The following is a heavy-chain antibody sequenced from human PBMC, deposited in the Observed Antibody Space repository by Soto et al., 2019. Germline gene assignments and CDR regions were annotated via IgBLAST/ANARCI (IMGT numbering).Heavy chain of an antibody. V-gene: IGHV4-4*08. CDR3: ARDNGREQYYDSSGYWYYFDY. D-gene: IGHD3-22*01. J-gene: IGHJ4*02. CDR1: GGSISGYY. Sequence: TLSLTCTVSGGSISGYYWSWLRQPPGKGLEWIGYIYNIGSTNYNPSLRSRVTMSIDTSQEQFSLKLSSVTATDTAVYYFARDNGREQYYDSSGYWYYFDYWGQGTLVTVSS. CDR2: IYNIGST.